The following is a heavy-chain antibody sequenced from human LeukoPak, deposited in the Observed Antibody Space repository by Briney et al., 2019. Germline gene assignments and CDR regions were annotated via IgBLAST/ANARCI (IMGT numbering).Heavy chain of an antibody. CDR1: GFTFSSYA. J-gene: IGHJ6*02. Sequence: GGSLRLSCAASGFTFSSYAMSWVRQAPGKGLEWVSAISGSGGSTYYADSVKGRFTISRDNSKNTLYLQMNSLRAEDTAVYYCARAAGDYPYYYYYGMDVWGQGTTVTVSS. CDR3: ARAAGDYPYYYYYGMDV. V-gene: IGHV3-23*01. CDR2: ISGSGGST. D-gene: IGHD4-11*01.